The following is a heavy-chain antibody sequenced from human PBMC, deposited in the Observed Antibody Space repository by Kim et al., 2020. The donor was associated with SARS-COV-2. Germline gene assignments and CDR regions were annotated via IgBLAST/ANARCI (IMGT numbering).Heavy chain of an antibody. CDR3: ARATGYCSSTLCYYYYMDV. V-gene: IGHV1-18*01. J-gene: IGHJ6*03. CDR2: ISAYNGNT. D-gene: IGHD2-2*01. Sequence: ASVKVSCKASGYTFTSYGISWVRQAPGQGLEWMGWISAYNGNTNYAQKLQGRVTMTTDTSTSTAYMELRSLRSDDTAVYYCARATGYCSSTLCYYYYMDVWGKGTTVTVSS. CDR1: GYTFTSYG.